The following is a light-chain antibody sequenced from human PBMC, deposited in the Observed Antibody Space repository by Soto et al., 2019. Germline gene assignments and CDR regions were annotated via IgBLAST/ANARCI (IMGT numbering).Light chain of an antibody. J-gene: IGLJ2*01. CDR3: TSYTSGSTPVI. V-gene: IGLV2-14*01. Sequence: QSALTQPASVSGSPGQSITISCTGTSGDVGGYNYVSWYQHHPGKAPRLMIYEVSNRPSGVSNRFSGSKSGNTASLTISGLQTEDEADYDCTSYTSGSTPVIFGGGTKLTVL. CDR1: SGDVGGYNY. CDR2: EVS.